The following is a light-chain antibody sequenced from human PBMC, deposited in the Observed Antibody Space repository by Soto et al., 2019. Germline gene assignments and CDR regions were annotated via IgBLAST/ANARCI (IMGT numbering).Light chain of an antibody. J-gene: IGKJ5*01. V-gene: IGKV3-11*01. Sequence: CPVTISLTKRERSTLSCRASQSVSSYLAWYQQKPGQAPKLLIYDASTRATGIPARFSGSGSGTDFTLTIISLQPEDLASYYCQLCYNMQITSCHGARLEI. CDR2: DAS. CDR1: QSVSSY. CDR3: QLCYNMQIT.